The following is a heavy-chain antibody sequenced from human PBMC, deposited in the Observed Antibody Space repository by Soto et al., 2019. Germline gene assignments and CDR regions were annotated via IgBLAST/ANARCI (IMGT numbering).Heavy chain of an antibody. D-gene: IGHD6-19*01. CDR2: SNPNNGVT. CDR1: GYMFTGFY. J-gene: IGHJ4*02. CDR3: AAAAIPVAGRHPDF. V-gene: IGHV1-2*02. Sequence: QVQLVQSGAEVKRPGASVKVSCKASGYMFTGFYLHWVRQAPGQGLEWMGWSNPNNGVTTYAKNFQGRVTMARDSSISTAYMELSSLRSDDTAVYFCAAAAIPVAGRHPDFWGQGTVVTVS.